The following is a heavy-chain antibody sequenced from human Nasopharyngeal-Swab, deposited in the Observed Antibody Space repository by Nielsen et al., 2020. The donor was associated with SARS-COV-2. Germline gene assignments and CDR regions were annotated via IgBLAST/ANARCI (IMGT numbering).Heavy chain of an antibody. CDR3: ARDKVASSGTLHWFDS. CDR2: IYYSGIT. V-gene: IGHV4-31*03. D-gene: IGHD6-13*01. Sequence: SETLSLTCTVSGGSISGGGYYWSWIRQHPGKGLEWIGYIYYSGITYYNPSLKSRLIISIDTSKNQFSLNLTSVTPADTAVYYCARDKVASSGTLHWFDSRGQGTRVTVSS. CDR1: GGSISGGGYY. J-gene: IGHJ5*01.